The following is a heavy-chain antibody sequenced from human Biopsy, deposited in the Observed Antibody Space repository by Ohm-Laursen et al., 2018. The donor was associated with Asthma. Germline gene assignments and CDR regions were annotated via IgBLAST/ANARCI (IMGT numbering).Heavy chain of an antibody. V-gene: IGHV4-30-2*01. Sequence: PSETLSLTCAVSGDSINSGGYFRNWIRQPPGKGPGRIGYPFYSGDTYYNPSLKSRVTISVDRSKRQFSLKVNSVTAADTAVYYCARMITMIQAANYYSYAMDVWGQGTTVTVSS. J-gene: IGHJ6*02. CDR1: GDSINSGGYF. CDR3: ARMITMIQAANYYSYAMDV. D-gene: IGHD3-22*01. CDR2: PFYSGDT.